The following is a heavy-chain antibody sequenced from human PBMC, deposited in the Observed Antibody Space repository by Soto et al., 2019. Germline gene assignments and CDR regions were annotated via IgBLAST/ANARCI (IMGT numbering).Heavy chain of an antibody. V-gene: IGHV4-34*01. CDR3: ARGAWGSSWRKRYYFDY. J-gene: IGHJ4*02. CDR1: GGSFSGYY. D-gene: IGHD6-13*01. CDR2: INHSGST. Sequence: SETLSLTCAVYGGSFSGYYWSWIRQPPGKGLEWIGEINHSGSTNYNPSLKSRVTISVDTSKNQFSLKLSSVTAADTAVYYCARGAWGSSWRKRYYFDYWGQGTLVTVSS.